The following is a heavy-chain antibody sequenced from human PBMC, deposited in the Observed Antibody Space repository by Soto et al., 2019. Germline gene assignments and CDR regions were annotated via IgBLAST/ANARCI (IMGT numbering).Heavy chain of an antibody. CDR3: ARTPCKGLDP. CDR2: IYYSGST. CDR1: GGSISSYY. Sequence: SETLSLTCTVSGGSISSYYWSWSRQPPGKGLEWIGYIYYSGSTNYNPSLKSRVTISVDTSKTQFSLKLSSVTAASTDVYYGARTPCKGLDPWGKGPLVPVS. V-gene: IGHV4-59*01. D-gene: IGHD2-15*01. J-gene: IGHJ5*02.